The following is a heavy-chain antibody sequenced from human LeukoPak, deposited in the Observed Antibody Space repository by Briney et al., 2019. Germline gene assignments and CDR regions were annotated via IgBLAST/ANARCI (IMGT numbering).Heavy chain of an antibody. CDR2: IIPILGIA. D-gene: IGHD3-10*01. Sequence: SVKVSCKASGGTFSSYAISWVRQAPGQGLEWMGRIIPILGIANYAQKFQGRVTITADKSTSTAYMELRSLRSDDTAVYYSARDTMVRGVIPNYYYGMDVWGQGTTVTVSS. CDR1: GGTFSSYA. J-gene: IGHJ6*02. CDR3: ARDTMVRGVIPNYYYGMDV. V-gene: IGHV1-69*04.